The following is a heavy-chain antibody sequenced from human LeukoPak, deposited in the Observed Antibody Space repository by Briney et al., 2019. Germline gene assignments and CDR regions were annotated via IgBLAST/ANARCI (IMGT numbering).Heavy chain of an antibody. CDR3: ATENWYYFDY. CDR1: GFTFSSYA. D-gene: IGHD1-1*01. J-gene: IGHJ4*02. V-gene: IGHV3-23*01. CDR2: ISGSGGST. Sequence: GGSLRLSCAASGFTFSSYAMSWVRQAPGKGLEWVSDISGSGGSTYYADSVKGRFTISRDNSKNTLFLQMDSLRAEDTAVYYCATENWYYFDYWGQGALVTVSS.